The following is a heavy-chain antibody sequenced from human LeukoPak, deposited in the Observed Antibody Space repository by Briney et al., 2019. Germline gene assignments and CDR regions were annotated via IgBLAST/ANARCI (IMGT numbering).Heavy chain of an antibody. D-gene: IGHD3-22*01. J-gene: IGHJ4*02. V-gene: IGHV3-23*01. Sequence: GGSLRLSCAASGFTFSSYWMSWVRQAPGKGLEWVSAISGNGGSTYYADSVKGRFTISRDNSKNTLYLQMNNLRAEDTAVHYCAKSPDYYDSSDYYFRLFDSWGQGTLVTVFS. CDR2: ISGNGGST. CDR3: AKSPDYYDSSDYYFRLFDS. CDR1: GFTFSSYW.